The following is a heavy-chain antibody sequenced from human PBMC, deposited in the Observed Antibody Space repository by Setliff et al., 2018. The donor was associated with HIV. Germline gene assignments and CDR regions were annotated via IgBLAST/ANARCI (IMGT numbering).Heavy chain of an antibody. CDR2: ISYDETDK. CDR1: GFSFSSYG. J-gene: IGHJ4*01. CDR3: AKFHGLVAGKGDDY. Sequence: PGGSLRLSCVASGFSFSSYGMHWVRQAPGKGLEWLAFISYDETDKDYSDSVKGRFTISRDNSKNILWLQMSSLRPEDTAVYRCAKFHGLVAGKGDDYWGHGTLVTVSS. V-gene: IGHV3-30*18. D-gene: IGHD6-19*01.